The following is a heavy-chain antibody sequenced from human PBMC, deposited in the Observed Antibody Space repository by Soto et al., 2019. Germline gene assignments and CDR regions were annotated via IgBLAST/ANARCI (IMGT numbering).Heavy chain of an antibody. D-gene: IGHD6-6*01. Sequence: GYPRLCCAASGFTFSRYSMNWVCQAQGKGLEWVSSISSSSSYIYYADSVKGRFTISRDNAKNSLYLQMNSLSAEDTAVYYCARRAALLPFDYSCQGPLVTLSS. V-gene: IGHV3-21*01. CDR3: ARRAALLPFDY. CDR2: ISSSSSYI. J-gene: IGHJ4*02. CDR1: GFTFSRYS.